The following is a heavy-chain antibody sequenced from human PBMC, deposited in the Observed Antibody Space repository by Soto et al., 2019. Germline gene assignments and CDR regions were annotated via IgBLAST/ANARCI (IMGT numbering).Heavy chain of an antibody. V-gene: IGHV4-31*03. Sequence: SETLSLTCTVSGDSISSGGYCWSWIRHHPGTGLEWIGYIYYSGTTYYNPSLESRVTISADMSENQFSLKVNSVTVADTATYNCAHVIVLVPAAMTDNWFDPWGQGTLVTVSS. CDR3: AHVIVLVPAAMTDNWFDP. CDR2: IYYSGTT. CDR1: GDSISSGGYC. D-gene: IGHD2-2*01. J-gene: IGHJ5*02.